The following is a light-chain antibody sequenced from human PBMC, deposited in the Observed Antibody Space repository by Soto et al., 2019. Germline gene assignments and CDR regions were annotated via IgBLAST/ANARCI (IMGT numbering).Light chain of an antibody. V-gene: IGLV1-44*01. CDR2: NNN. J-gene: IGLJ1*01. CDR3: AAWDDSLNGLV. Sequence: QSVLTQPPSASGTPGQRVTISCSGSSSNIGSNTVNWYQQLPGTAPKLLLHNNNQRPSGVPDRFSGSKSGTSASLAISGLQSEDEADYYCAAWDDSLNGLVFGTGTKLTVL. CDR1: SSNIGSNT.